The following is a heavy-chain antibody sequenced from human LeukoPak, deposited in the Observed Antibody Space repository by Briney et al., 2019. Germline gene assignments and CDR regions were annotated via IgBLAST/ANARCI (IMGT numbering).Heavy chain of an antibody. D-gene: IGHD2-2*01. J-gene: IGHJ6*04. CDR3: ARVNGPAARRPYYYYYYGMDV. Sequence: SVKVSCKASGGTFSSYAISWVRQAPGQGLEWMGGIIPIFGTANYAQEFQGRVTITADESTSTAYMELSSLRSEDTAVYYCARVNGPAARRPYYYYYYGMDVWGKGTTVTVSS. CDR2: IIPIFGTA. V-gene: IGHV1-69*13. CDR1: GGTFSSYA.